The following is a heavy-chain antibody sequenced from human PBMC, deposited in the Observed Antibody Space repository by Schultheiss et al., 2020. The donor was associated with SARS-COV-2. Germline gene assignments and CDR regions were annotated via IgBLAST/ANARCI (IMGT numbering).Heavy chain of an antibody. Sequence: SETLSLTCAVYGGSFSGYYWSWIRQPPGKGLEWIGEINHSGSTNYNPSLKSRVTISVDKSKNQFSLKLSSVTAADTAVYYCARERSYFDWLRYNWFDPWGQGTLVTVSS. CDR2: INHSGST. CDR3: ARERSYFDWLRYNWFDP. CDR1: GGSFSGYY. V-gene: IGHV4-34*01. J-gene: IGHJ5*02. D-gene: IGHD3-9*01.